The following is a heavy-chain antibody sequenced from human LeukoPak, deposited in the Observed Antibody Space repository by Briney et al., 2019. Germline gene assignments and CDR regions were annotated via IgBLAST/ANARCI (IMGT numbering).Heavy chain of an antibody. V-gene: IGHV3-30*18. J-gene: IGHJ4*02. CDR3: AKDSAWGSYRYMYFDS. CDR1: EFTLSSYG. Sequence: PGRSLRLSCAASEFTLSSYGMHWVRQAPGRGLEWVAVISYDGSNKYYADSVKGRFTISRDNSKNTLHLQMNSLRAEDTAVYHCAKDSAWGSYRYMYFDSWGQGTLVTVSS. D-gene: IGHD3-16*02. CDR2: ISYDGSNK.